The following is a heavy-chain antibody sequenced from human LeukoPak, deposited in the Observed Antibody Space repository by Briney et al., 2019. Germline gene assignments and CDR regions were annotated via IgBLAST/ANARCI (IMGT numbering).Heavy chain of an antibody. J-gene: IGHJ4*02. CDR2: INPNSGGT. D-gene: IGHD3-22*01. CDR3: ARVSSSGYYLIDY. V-gene: IGHV1-2*02. Sequence: ASVKVSCKASGYTFTGYYMHWVRQAPGQGLEWMGWINPNSGGTNYAQKFQGRVTMTRNTSISTAYMELSSLRSEDTAVYYCARVSSSGYYLIDYWGQGTLVTVSS. CDR1: GYTFTGYY.